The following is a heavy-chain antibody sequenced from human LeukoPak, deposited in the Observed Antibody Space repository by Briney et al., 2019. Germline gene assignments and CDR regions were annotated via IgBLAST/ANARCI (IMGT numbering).Heavy chain of an antibody. CDR1: GFSLSTSGMC. V-gene: IGHV2-70*11. Sequence: GPTLVKPTQTLTLTCTFSGFSLSTSGMCVSWIRQPPGKALEWLARIDWDDDKYYSTSLKTRLTISKDTSKNQVVLTMTNMDPVDTATYYCARMTSGSYGKRGFDPWGQGTLVTVSS. J-gene: IGHJ5*02. CDR2: IDWDDDK. CDR3: ARMTSGSYGKRGFDP. D-gene: IGHD3-10*01.